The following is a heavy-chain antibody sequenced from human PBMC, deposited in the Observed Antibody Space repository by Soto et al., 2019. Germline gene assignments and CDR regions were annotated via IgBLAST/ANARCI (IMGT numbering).Heavy chain of an antibody. J-gene: IGHJ3*01. CDR2: ISGSGSTT. Sequence: RLSSAASGFRFNNHDMTWVRQAPGKGLEWVSGISGSGSTTHYADSVKGRFTISRDNSKDTLYLKMKSLRADDTAVYFCAKDRLMLTMVVVGAFDFWGLGTMVTVSS. V-gene: IGHV3-23*01. D-gene: IGHD3-22*01. CDR1: GFRFNNHD. CDR3: AKDRLMLTMVVVGAFDF.